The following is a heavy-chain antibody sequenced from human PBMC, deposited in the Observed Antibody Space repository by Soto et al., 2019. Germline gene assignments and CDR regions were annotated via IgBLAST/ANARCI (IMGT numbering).Heavy chain of an antibody. V-gene: IGHV1-8*01. CDR2: RNPNSGNT. CDR1: GYTFTSYD. Sequence: QVQLVQSGAEVKKHGASVKVSCKASGYTFTSYDMNWVRQATGQGLEWMGWRNPNSGNTGYAQKFHGRVTTTRNTSIRTAYMEPSSLRSEDTAVYYGAREKAGPLDYWGQGTLVTVSS. J-gene: IGHJ4*02. CDR3: AREKAGPLDY. D-gene: IGHD6-19*01.